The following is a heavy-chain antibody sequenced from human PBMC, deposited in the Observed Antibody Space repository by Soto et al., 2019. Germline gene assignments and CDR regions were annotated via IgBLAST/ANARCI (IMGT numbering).Heavy chain of an antibody. CDR1: GYSISSSNW. J-gene: IGHJ3*02. CDR2: IYYSGST. CDR3: ARGDYDKAFDI. D-gene: IGHD3-22*01. V-gene: IGHV4-28*03. Sequence: SETLSLTCAVSGYSISSSNWWGWIRQPPGKGLEWVGNIYYSGSTYYNPSLKSRVTMSVDTSKNQFSLKLSSVTAVDTAVYYCARGDYDKAFDIWGQGTMVTVS.